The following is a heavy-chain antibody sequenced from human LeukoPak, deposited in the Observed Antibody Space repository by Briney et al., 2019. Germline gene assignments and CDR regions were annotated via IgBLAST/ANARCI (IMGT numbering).Heavy chain of an antibody. J-gene: IGHJ4*02. Sequence: GGSLRLSCAASGLTLSGSAMHWVGQAPGKGLEGVAFISYDGTHNYYADSVKGRFTVSRDNSKNTLYLQMNSLRAEDTALYYCARARSTVTTTGGGFDYWGQGTLVTVSS. D-gene: IGHD4-17*01. CDR1: GLTLSGSA. CDR2: ISYDGTHN. V-gene: IGHV3-30*04. CDR3: ARARSTVTTTGGGFDY.